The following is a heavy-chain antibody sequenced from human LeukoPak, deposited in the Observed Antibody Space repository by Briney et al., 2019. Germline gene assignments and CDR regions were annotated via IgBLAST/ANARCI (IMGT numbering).Heavy chain of an antibody. Sequence: GASVHVSCKASVYTFPHYYMQWLRQAPRQALEGMGIINPSGGSTSYAQKVQGRDTMTRDTSTSTVYMELSSLSSEDTAVHYCAREDSGWQTDYWGQGTLVTVSS. CDR1: VYTFPHYY. CDR3: AREDSGWQTDY. D-gene: IGHD6-19*01. V-gene: IGHV1-46*03. CDR2: INPSGGST. J-gene: IGHJ4*02.